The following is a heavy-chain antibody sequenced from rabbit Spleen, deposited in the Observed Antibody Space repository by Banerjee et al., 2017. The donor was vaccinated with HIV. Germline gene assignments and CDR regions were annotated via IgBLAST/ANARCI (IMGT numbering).Heavy chain of an antibody. CDR2: INTATGKA. V-gene: IGHV1S45*01. Sequence: EQLEESGGGLVKPEGSLTLTCKASGVSFSDKDVMCWVRQAPGKGLEWIACINTATGKAVYANWVNGRFTISKTSSTTVTLQVTSLAAADTATYFCARDLSGAVGWNFFLWGPGTLVTVS. CDR1: GVSFSDKDV. CDR3: ARDLSGAVGWNFFL. D-gene: IGHD1-1*01. J-gene: IGHJ4*01.